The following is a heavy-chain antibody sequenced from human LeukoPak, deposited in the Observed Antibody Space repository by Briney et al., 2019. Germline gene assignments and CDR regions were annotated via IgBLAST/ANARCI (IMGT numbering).Heavy chain of an antibody. Sequence: SETLSLTCTVSGGSISSSSYYWGWIRQPPGKGLEWIGSIYYSGSTYYNPSLKSRVTVSVDTSKNQFSLKLSSVTAADTAVYYCARGPSHRSWRGVDSRWQLGYWGQGTLVTVSS. CDR2: IYYSGST. V-gene: IGHV4-39*01. CDR3: ARGPSHRSWRGVDSRWQLGY. D-gene: IGHD4-23*01. J-gene: IGHJ4*02. CDR1: GGSISSSSYY.